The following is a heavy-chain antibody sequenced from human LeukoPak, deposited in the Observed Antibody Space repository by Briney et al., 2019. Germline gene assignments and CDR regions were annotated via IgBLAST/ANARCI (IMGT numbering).Heavy chain of an antibody. D-gene: IGHD3-22*01. CDR2: IRGRGGNT. Sequence: GGSLRLSCPPSGFTFSIFAMSWARQAPGRGRGWVGVIRGRGGNTYYADSVKGRFTITRDNSKNTLYLQMNSLRAEDTAVYYCAKDRGYYYESSAYYPYYFDYWGQGTLVTVSS. CDR1: GFTFSIFA. CDR3: AKDRGYYYESSAYYPYYFDY. V-gene: IGHV3-23*01. J-gene: IGHJ4*02.